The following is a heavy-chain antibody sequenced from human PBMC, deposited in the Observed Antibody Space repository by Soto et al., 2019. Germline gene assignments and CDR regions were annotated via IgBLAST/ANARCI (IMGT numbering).Heavy chain of an antibody. CDR2: IGGSGGNT. CDR3: ARVVRYFDTPYGMDV. V-gene: IGHV3-23*01. Sequence: GGSLRLSCAAAGFPFSSYARSWVRQAPGKGLEWVSGIGGSGGNTYYADSVKGRFTISRDNSKNTLFLQMNSLRAEDTAGYHCARVVRYFDTPYGMDVWGQGTTVTVSS. CDR1: GFPFSSYA. J-gene: IGHJ6*02. D-gene: IGHD3-9*01.